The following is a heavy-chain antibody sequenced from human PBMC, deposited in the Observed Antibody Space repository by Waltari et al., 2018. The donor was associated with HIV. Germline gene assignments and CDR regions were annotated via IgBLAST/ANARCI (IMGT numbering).Heavy chain of an antibody. V-gene: IGHV3-21*01. J-gene: IGHJ4*02. CDR1: GFTFNTFS. CDR3: ASEDFWSGPHN. D-gene: IGHD3-3*01. Sequence: EVQLVESGGGLVKPGGSLRRPCVVPGFTFNTFSMMWVCQAPAKGLEWVSSISSTSSFIYYADSVKGRFTISRDNGKNSLYLQINNLRVEDTAVYYCASEDFWSGPHNWGQGTLVTVSS. CDR2: ISSTSSFI.